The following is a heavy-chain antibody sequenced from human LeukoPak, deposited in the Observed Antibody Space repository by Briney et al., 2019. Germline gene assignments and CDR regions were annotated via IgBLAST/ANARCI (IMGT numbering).Heavy chain of an antibody. Sequence: GGSLRLSCAASAFTFNRYWMNWVRQAPGKGLEWVAGIDGDGTEKYYVESVKGRFTISRDNAEKSVYLQMNSLRADDTAVYYCARAITVADSYWGQGTLVTVSS. CDR3: ARAITVADSY. J-gene: IGHJ4*02. CDR1: AFTFNRYW. CDR2: IDGDGTEK. V-gene: IGHV3-7*01. D-gene: IGHD6-13*01.